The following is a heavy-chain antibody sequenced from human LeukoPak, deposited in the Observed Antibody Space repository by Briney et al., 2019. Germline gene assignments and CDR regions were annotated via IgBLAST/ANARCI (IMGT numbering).Heavy chain of an antibody. CDR1: GFTFSTYW. Sequence: GKSLRLSCAASGFTFSTYWMNWVRQAPGKGLEWVANIKQDGSEKYYVDSVKGRFTISRDNAKNSPYLQMNSLGAEDTAVYYCARDRRIAYWGQGTLVTVSS. J-gene: IGHJ4*02. CDR2: IKQDGSEK. CDR3: ARDRRIAY. V-gene: IGHV3-7*03.